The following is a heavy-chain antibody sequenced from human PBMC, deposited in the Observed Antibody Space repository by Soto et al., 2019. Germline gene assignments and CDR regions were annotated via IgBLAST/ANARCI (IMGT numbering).Heavy chain of an antibody. CDR2: ISGSGDST. D-gene: IGHD6-19*01. CDR3: AKRAVAGSFDYYYYGMDV. CDR1: GFTFSNYA. Sequence: EVQLLESGGGLVQPGGSLRLSCAASGFTFSNYAMSWARQAPGKGLEWVSSISGSGDSTYYADSVKGRFTISRDNSKNTLYMQMNSLRAEDTAVYYCAKRAVAGSFDYYYYGMDVWGQGTTVTVSS. J-gene: IGHJ6*02. V-gene: IGHV3-23*01.